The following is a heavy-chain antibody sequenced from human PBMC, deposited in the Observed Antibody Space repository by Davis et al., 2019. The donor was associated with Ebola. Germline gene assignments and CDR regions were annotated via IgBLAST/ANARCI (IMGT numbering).Heavy chain of an antibody. J-gene: IGHJ6*02. CDR3: ARHETYGDDEGPVLYYYYGMDV. CDR2: IRSKANSYAT. D-gene: IGHD4-17*01. V-gene: IGHV3-73*01. Sequence: GGSLRLSCAASGFTFSSYWMSWVRQASGKGLEWVGRIRSKANSYATAYAASVKGRFTISRDDSKNTAYLQMNSLRAEDTAVYYCARHETYGDDEGPVLYYYYGMDVWGQGTTVTVSS. CDR1: GFTFSSYW.